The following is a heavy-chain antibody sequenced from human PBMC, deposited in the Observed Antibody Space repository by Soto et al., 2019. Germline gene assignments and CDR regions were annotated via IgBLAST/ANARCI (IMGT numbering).Heavy chain of an antibody. Sequence: QVQLQESGPGLVKPSETLSLTCTVSGGSISSYYWSWIRQPAGKGLEWIGRIYTSGSTNYNPSLKSRVTVSVDTTKNQFSLKLSSVTAADTAVYYCARELTLLYCSGGSCYSALSWYFDLWGRGTLVTVSS. D-gene: IGHD2-15*01. CDR3: ARELTLLYCSGGSCYSALSWYFDL. CDR2: IYTSGST. J-gene: IGHJ2*01. V-gene: IGHV4-4*07. CDR1: GGSISSYY.